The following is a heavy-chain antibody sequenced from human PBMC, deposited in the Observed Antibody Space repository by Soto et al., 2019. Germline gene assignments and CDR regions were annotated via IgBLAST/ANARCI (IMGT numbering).Heavy chain of an antibody. CDR2: IWYDGSNK. CDR3: AREIGDCSSTSCPRWFDP. D-gene: IGHD2-2*01. V-gene: IGHV3-33*01. J-gene: IGHJ5*02. CDR1: GFTFSSYG. Sequence: LRLSCAASGFTFSSYGMHWVRQAPGKGLEWVAVIWYDGSNKHYADSVKGRFTISRDNSKNTLYLQMNSLRAEDTAVYYCAREIGDCSSTSCPRWFDPWGQGTLVTVSS.